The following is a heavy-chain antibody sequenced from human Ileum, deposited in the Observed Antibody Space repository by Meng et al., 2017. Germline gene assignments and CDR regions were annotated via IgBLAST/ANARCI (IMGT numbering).Heavy chain of an antibody. V-gene: IGHV4-34*01. CDR2: INHSGST. CDR3: ARGGPWFDP. CDR1: GGSFSGYY. Sequence: QVPTQPGGAGLLQPSESLPLPRAVYGGSFSGYYWRWIRQPPGKGLEWIVEINHSGSTNYNPSLKCRVTISVDTSKNQFSLKLSSVTAADTAVYYCARGGPWFDPWGQGTLVTVSS. J-gene: IGHJ5*02.